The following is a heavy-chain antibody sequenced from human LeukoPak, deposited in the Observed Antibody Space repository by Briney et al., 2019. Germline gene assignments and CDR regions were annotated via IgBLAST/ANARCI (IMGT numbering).Heavy chain of an antibody. CDR3: ATYRQVLLPFES. J-gene: IGHJ4*02. V-gene: IGHV3-23*01. D-gene: IGHD2-8*02. CDR2: IFPSGDEI. CDR1: GFTFSTFV. Sequence: QTGGSLRLSCAASGFTFSTFVMIWVRQPPGKGLEWVSSIFPSGDEIHYADSVRGRFTISRDNSKSTLSLQMNSLRAEDTAIYYCATYRQVLLPFESWGQGTLVTVSS.